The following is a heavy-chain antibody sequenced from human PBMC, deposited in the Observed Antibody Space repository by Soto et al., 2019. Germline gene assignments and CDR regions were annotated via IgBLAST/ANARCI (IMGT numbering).Heavy chain of an antibody. CDR1: GYTFTSYY. V-gene: IGHV1-46*03. J-gene: IGHJ5*02. Sequence: QVQLVQSGAEVKKPGASVKVSCKASGYTFTSYYMHWVRQAPGQGLEWMGIINPSGGSTSYAQKFQGRVTMTRDTSRRTVYMELSSRRSEDTAVYYCARVYPSDTRYGYVGNNWFDPWGQGTLVTVSS. D-gene: IGHD5-18*01. CDR2: INPSGGST. CDR3: ARVYPSDTRYGYVGNNWFDP.